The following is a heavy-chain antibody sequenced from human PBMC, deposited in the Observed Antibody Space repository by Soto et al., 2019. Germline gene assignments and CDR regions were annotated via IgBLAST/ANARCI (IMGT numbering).Heavy chain of an antibody. J-gene: IGHJ5*02. Sequence: PSEPLSLTCTVSGGAVSSGTYYWSWIRQPPGKGLEWIGHIYFTGSTNYNPSLKSRVAMSLDTSRNQFSLQLSSVTAADTAVYYCTRGPPRVQWFDPWGLGTLGTVSS. CDR1: GGAVSSGTYY. CDR2: IYFTGST. V-gene: IGHV4-61*01. CDR3: TRGPPRVQWFDP.